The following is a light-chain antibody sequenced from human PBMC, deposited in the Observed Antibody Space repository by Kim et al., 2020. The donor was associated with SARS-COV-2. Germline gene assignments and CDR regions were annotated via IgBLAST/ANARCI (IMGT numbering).Light chain of an antibody. J-gene: IGKJ1*01. V-gene: IGKV1-16*02. CDR1: QGINNY. CDR3: QQYSSYPRT. Sequence: DIQLTQSPTSLSASVGDRVTITCRASQGINNYLVWFQQKPGKAPKPLMYGGASEFSSSGSGTHFILTINNLQPEDFATYYCQQYSSYPRTFGQGTKLDIK.